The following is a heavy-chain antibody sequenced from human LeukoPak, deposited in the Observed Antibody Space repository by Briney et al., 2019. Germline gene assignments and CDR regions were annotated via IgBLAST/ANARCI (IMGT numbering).Heavy chain of an antibody. V-gene: IGHV1-18*04. CDR1: GYTFTGYG. CDR3: ARDMFGKSLRNYYGSGIPGY. J-gene: IGHJ4*02. CDR2: ISAYNGNT. D-gene: IGHD3-10*01. Sequence: ASVKVSCKASGYTFTGYGISWVRQAPGQGLEWMGWISAYNGNTNYAQKLQGRVTMTTDTSTSTAYMELRSLRSDDTAVYYCARDMFGKSLRNYYGSGIPGYWGQGTLVTVSS.